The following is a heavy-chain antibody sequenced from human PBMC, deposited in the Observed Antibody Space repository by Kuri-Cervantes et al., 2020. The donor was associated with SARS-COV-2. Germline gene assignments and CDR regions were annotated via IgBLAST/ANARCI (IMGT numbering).Heavy chain of an antibody. D-gene: IGHD4-11*01. Sequence: ASVKVSCKASGYTFTSYAMHWVRQAPGQRLEWMGWSNAGNGNTKYSQEFQGRVTITRDTSASTAYMELSSLRSEDTAVYYCATDYHSNYLNPDSFDIWGQGTMVTVSS. CDR2: SNAGNGNT. CDR1: GYTFTSYA. V-gene: IGHV1-3*02. J-gene: IGHJ3*02. CDR3: ATDYHSNYLNPDSFDI.